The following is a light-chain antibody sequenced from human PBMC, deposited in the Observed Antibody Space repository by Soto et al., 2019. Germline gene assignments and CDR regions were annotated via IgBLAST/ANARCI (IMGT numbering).Light chain of an antibody. V-gene: IGLV2-14*01. Sequence: QSVLTQPASVSGSPGQSITLSCTGTSSDVGGSNYVSWYQQHPGKAPKLIISDVSYRPSGVSNRFSGSKSGNTASLTISGLQVEDEADYYCSSYTSSSTYVFGTGTKLTVL. CDR2: DVS. J-gene: IGLJ1*01. CDR3: SSYTSSSTYV. CDR1: SSDVGGSNY.